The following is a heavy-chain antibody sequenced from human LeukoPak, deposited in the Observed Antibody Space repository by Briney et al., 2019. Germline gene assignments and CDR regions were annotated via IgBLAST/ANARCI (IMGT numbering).Heavy chain of an antibody. CDR2: VRGSGTDT. V-gene: IGHV3-23*01. CDR1: GFTFSTYA. D-gene: IGHD5-12*01. Sequence: GGSLRLSCAASGFTFSTYAMTWVRQAPGKGLEWVSAVRGSGTDTYYADSVKGRFTISRDNSKNTLYLQMNSLRAEDTAIYYCAKTSRRDSAYDLPFDYWGQGTLVTVSS. J-gene: IGHJ4*02. CDR3: AKTSRRDSAYDLPFDY.